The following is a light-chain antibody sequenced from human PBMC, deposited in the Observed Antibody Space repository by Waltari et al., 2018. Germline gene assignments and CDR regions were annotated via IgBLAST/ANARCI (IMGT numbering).Light chain of an antibody. J-gene: IGLJ2*01. CDR1: SSDVGRYDY. CDR3: YSYAATYSI. V-gene: IGLV2-11*01. Sequence: QSALTQPRSVSGSPGQSVTISCTGSSSDVGRYDYVSWYQQRPGKPPKLIISEVSPRPAGVPDRFSGSKSGNTASLTISGLQADDEADYYCYSYAATYSIFGGGTKLTVL. CDR2: EVS.